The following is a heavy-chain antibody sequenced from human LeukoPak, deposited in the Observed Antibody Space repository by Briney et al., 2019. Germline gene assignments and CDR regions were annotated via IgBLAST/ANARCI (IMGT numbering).Heavy chain of an antibody. CDR1: GFTFDDYA. D-gene: IGHD6-13*01. Sequence: GGSLRLSCAASGFTFDDYAMHWVRQAPGKGLEWVSGISWNSGSIVYADSVKGRFTISRDNAKNSLYLQMNSLRAEDTALYYCAKDRAAAVLYYFDYWGQGTLVTVSS. V-gene: IGHV3-9*01. CDR3: AKDRAAAVLYYFDY. CDR2: ISWNSGSI. J-gene: IGHJ4*02.